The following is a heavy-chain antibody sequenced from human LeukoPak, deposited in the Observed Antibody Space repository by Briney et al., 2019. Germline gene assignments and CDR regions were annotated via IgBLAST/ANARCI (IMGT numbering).Heavy chain of an antibody. CDR2: IIPILGIA. CDR3: ARGIVVVPSAITGWWFDP. V-gene: IGHV1-69*04. CDR1: GGTFSSYA. Sequence: SVKVSCKASGGTFSSYAISWVRQAPGQGLEWMGRIIPILGIANYAQKFQGRVTITADKSTSTAYMELSSLRSEDTAVYYCARGIVVVPSAITGWWFDPWGRGTLVTVSS. D-gene: IGHD2-2*01. J-gene: IGHJ5*02.